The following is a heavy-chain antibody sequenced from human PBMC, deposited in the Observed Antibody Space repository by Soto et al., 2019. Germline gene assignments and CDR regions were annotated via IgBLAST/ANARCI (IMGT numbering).Heavy chain of an antibody. Sequence: GGSLRLSCAASGFTFSNAWMNWVRQAPGKGLEWVGRIKSKTDGGTTDYAAPVKGRFTISRDDSKNTLYLQMNSLKTEDTAVYYCTTGGSQWLGYYYYGMDVWGQGTTVTVSS. CDR3: TTGGSQWLGYYYYGMDV. CDR1: GFTFSNAW. V-gene: IGHV3-15*07. CDR2: IKSKTDGGTT. J-gene: IGHJ6*02. D-gene: IGHD6-19*01.